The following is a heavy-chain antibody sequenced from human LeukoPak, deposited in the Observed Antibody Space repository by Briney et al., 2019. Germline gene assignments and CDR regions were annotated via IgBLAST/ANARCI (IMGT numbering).Heavy chain of an antibody. V-gene: IGHV4-4*07. Sequence: PSETLSLTCTVSGGSISSYYWSWIRQPAGKGLEWIGRIYTSGSTNYNPSLKSRVTMSVDTSENQFSLKLTSVTAADTAVYYCARDRVGGSDWYFDLWGRGTLVTVSS. J-gene: IGHJ2*01. CDR1: GGSISSYY. CDR2: IYTSGST. CDR3: ARDRVGGSDWYFDL. D-gene: IGHD1-26*01.